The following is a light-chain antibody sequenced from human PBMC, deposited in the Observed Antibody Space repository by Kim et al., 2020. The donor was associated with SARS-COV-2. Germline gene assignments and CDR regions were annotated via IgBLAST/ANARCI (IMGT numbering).Light chain of an antibody. CDR1: QGVSDD. J-gene: IGKJ2*01. Sequence: DIQMTQSPSSLSASVGDRVTITCRASQGVSDDLAWYQQKPGKAPKRLIYGASILQTGVPSRFSGSGSGTEFTLTITSLQPEDFTTYYCLQHNAFPPTFGQGTKLAI. V-gene: IGKV1-17*01. CDR3: LQHNAFPPT. CDR2: GAS.